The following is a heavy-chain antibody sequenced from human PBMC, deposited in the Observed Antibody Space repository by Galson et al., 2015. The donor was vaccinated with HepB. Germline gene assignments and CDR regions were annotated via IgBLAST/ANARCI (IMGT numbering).Heavy chain of an antibody. J-gene: IGHJ4*02. Sequence: SLRLSCAASGFTFSSYWMHWVRQAPGKGLVWVSRINSDGSRTTYADSVKGRFTISRDNAKNTLYVQMNSLRAEDTAVYYCARGSAWIAAAGTLDCWGQGTLVTVSS. CDR2: INSDGSRT. D-gene: IGHD6-13*01. CDR1: GFTFSSYW. CDR3: ARGSAWIAAAGTLDC. V-gene: IGHV3-74*01.